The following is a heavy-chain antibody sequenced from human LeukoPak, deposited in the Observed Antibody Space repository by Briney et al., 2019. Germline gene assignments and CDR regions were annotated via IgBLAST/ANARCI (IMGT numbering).Heavy chain of an antibody. Sequence: SETLSVTCAVYGAALSEYYWSWIRQSPGKGLEWIGEVAHKGPTVYSPTLNRKYNPSFKSRVTMSVDPSKNQFSLKLTSVTVADTATYYCVRQGTNSGYYLLDYWGQGHLVIVSS. CDR1: GAALSEYY. J-gene: IGHJ4*02. V-gene: IGHV4-34*01. D-gene: IGHD3-22*01. CDR3: VRQGTNSGYYLLDY. CDR2: VAHKGPTVYSPTLNR.